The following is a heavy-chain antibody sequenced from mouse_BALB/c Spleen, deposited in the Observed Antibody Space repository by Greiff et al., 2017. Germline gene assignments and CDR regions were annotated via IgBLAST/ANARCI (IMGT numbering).Heavy chain of an antibody. V-gene: IGHV1S41*01. CDR3: ARDGKYVYFDY. CDR1: GYTFTSYW. CDR2: IAPGSGST. Sequence: DLVKPGASVKLSCKASGYTFTSYWINWIKQRPGQGLEWIGRIAPGSGSTYYNEMFKGKATLTVDTSSSTAYIQLSSLSSEDSAVYFCARDGKYVYFDYWGQGTTLTVSS. J-gene: IGHJ2*01. D-gene: IGHD2-1*01.